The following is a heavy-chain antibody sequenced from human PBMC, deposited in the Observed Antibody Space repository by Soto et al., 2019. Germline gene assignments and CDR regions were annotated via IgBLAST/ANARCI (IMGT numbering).Heavy chain of an antibody. J-gene: IGHJ4*02. CDR2: IYYSGST. D-gene: IGHD6-13*01. V-gene: IGHV4-39*01. CDR1: GASIRSTSYY. Sequence: QLRLQESGPGLVKTSETLSLTCSVSGASIRSTSYYWGWIRHPPGKGLEWHGSIYYSGSTNYSPSLHSRIIMSLATSTNQSSFELTSVTAADTAVYYCTRHDGRASADRPRDYCVQGTMVTASS. CDR3: TRHDGRASADRPRDY.